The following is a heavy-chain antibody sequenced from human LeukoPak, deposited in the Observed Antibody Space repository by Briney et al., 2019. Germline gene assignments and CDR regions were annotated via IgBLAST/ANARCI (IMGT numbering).Heavy chain of an antibody. CDR2: IDHSGRT. J-gene: IGHJ4*02. CDR1: GGSFSGYY. Sequence: PSETLSLTCAVYGGSFSGYYWSWIRQPPGKGLEWIGEIDHSGRTNSNASLKSRVTISVDMSKNQFSLRLSSATAADTAVYYCAREVRGWYFDYWGQGTLVTVSS. V-gene: IGHV4-34*01. D-gene: IGHD6-19*01. CDR3: AREVRGWYFDY.